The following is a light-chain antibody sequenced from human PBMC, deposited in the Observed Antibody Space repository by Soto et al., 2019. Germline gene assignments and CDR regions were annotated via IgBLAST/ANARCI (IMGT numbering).Light chain of an antibody. Sequence: QSALTQPASVSGSPGQSITISCTGTSSDVGSYNLVSWYQQHPGKAPKLMIYEDSKRPSGVSNRFFGSKSGNTASLTISGLQXXXEADYFCCSYARGSTLVFGGGTQLTVL. CDR1: SSDVGSYNL. CDR2: EDS. CDR3: CSYARGSTLV. V-gene: IGLV2-23*01. J-gene: IGLJ3*02.